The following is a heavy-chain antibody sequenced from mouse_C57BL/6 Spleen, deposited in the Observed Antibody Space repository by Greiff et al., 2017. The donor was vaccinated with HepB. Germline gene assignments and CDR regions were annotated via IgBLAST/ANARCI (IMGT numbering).Heavy chain of an antibody. CDR2: IWIGGST. Sequence: QVQLKESGPGLVQPSQSLSITCTVPGFSLTSYGVHWVRQSPGKGLEWLGVIWIGGSTDYNAAFISRLSISKDNSKGKVFFKMNSLQADDTAIHYCARKFGGNRVMAYWGQGTSVTVSS. CDR3: ARKFGGNRVMAY. J-gene: IGHJ4*01. V-gene: IGHV2-2*01. D-gene: IGHD2-1*01. CDR1: GFSLTSYG.